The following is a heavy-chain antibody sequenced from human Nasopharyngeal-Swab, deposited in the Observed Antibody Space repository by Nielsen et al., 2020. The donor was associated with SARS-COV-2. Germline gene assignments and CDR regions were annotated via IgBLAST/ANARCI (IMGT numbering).Heavy chain of an antibody. CDR2: VDYDGVRT. D-gene: IGHD6-13*01. Sequence: GGSLRLSCTGSGYTFSNYAISWVRQAPGQGLEWVSTVDYDGVRTHYADSVEGRFIISRDNSKNTVYLQIKSLGVEDAAVYYCARDLSAAGPYYGMDVWGQGTTVTVSS. CDR1: GYTFSNYA. CDR3: ARDLSAAGPYYGMDV. J-gene: IGHJ6*02. V-gene: IGHV3-23*01.